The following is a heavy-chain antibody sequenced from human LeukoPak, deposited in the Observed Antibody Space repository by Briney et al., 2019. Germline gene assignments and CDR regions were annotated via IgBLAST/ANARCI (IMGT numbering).Heavy chain of an antibody. Sequence: SETLSLTCAVSGGSISSSNWWSWVRQPPGKGLEWIGEIYHSGSTNYNPSLKSRVTISVDKSKNQFSLKLSSVTAADTAVYYCARGVSRTGPRGYYYYYMDVWGKGTTVTVSS. CDR2: IYHSGST. CDR3: ARGVSRTGPRGYYYYYMDV. V-gene: IGHV4-4*02. J-gene: IGHJ6*03. D-gene: IGHD3/OR15-3a*01. CDR1: GGSISSSNW.